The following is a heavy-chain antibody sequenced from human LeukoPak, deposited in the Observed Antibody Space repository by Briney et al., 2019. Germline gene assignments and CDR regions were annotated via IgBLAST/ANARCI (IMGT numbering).Heavy chain of an antibody. V-gene: IGHV3-66*01. J-gene: IGHJ6*02. CDR1: GFTVSSNY. CDR2: IYSGGST. CDR3: ARVEEDYYYGTDV. Sequence: PGGSLRLSCAASGFTVSSNYMSWVRQAPGKGLEWVSVIYSGGSTYYADSVKGRFTISRDNSKNTLYLQMNSLRAEDTAVYYCARVEEDYYYGTDVWGQGTTVTVSS.